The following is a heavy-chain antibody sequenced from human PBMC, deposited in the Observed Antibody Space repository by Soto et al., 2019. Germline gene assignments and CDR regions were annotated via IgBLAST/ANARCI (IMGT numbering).Heavy chain of an antibody. CDR1: GFTFSSYS. V-gene: IGHV3-48*02. CDR2: ISSGSYNI. J-gene: IGHJ2*01. CDR3: ARGPSAAAPLSDWYFDL. Sequence: ESGGGLVQPGGSLRLSCTASGFTFSSYSMNWVRQAPGKGLEWVSYISSGSYNIYYADSVKGRFTISRDNAKDSLWLQMSSLRDDDTAVYYCARGPSAAAPLSDWYFDLWGRGTLVTVSS. D-gene: IGHD2-2*01.